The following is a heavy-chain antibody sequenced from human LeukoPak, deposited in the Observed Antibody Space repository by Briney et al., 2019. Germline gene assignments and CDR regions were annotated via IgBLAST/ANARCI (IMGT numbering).Heavy chain of an antibody. CDR3: ARGYGSGNFDY. Sequence: PSETLSLTCAVYGGSFSGYYWGWIRQPPGRGLEWIGNIYETGSTNYNPSLKSRVTISVDTSKNQFSLKLSSVTAADTAVYYCARGYGSGNFDYWGQGTLVTVSS. V-gene: IGHV4-34*01. CDR2: IYETGST. J-gene: IGHJ4*02. CDR1: GGSFSGYY. D-gene: IGHD3-10*01.